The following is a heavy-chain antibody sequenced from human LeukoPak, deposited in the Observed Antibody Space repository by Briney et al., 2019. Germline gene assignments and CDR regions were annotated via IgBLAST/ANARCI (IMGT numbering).Heavy chain of an antibody. V-gene: IGHV1-2*02. CDR3: ARAYYGSGSSRDDY. J-gene: IGHJ4*02. CDR1: GYTFTGYH. D-gene: IGHD3-10*01. CDR2: INPNSGGT. Sequence: ASVKVSCKASGYTFTGYHMHWVRQAPGQGLEWMGWINPNSGGTNYAQKFQGRVTMTRDTSISTAYMELSRLRSDDTAVHYCARAYYGSGSSRDDYWGQGTLVTVSS.